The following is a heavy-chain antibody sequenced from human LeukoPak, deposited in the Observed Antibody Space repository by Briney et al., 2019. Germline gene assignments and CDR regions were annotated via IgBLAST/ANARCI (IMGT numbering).Heavy chain of an antibody. D-gene: IGHD2-8*01. J-gene: IGHJ4*02. Sequence: PGGSLRLSCAASGFTFSSYAMSWVRQAPGKGLEWFSAISGSGGSTYYADSVKGRFTISRDNSKHTLYLQMNSLRAEDTAVYYCAKDVVGIVLMVYAIWGQGTLVTVSS. CDR1: GFTFSSYA. V-gene: IGHV3-23*01. CDR2: ISGSGGST. CDR3: AKDVVGIVLMVYAI.